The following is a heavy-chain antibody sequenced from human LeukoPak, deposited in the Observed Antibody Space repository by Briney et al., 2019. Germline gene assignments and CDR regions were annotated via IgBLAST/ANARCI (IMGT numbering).Heavy chain of an antibody. V-gene: IGHV1-58*01. CDR3: SAVPNANAWYCDDAFYS. Sequence: SVQVSCKASGFTFTTSALQWVRQPRGQQREGIGRIVYGSGNKARAQKFQEGQTITRGISTSTASMELSSLTSDAATVYYCSAVPNANAWYCDDAFYSWGQGTMVTVSS. CDR2: IVYGSGNK. D-gene: IGHD2-8*02. CDR1: GFTFTTSA. J-gene: IGHJ3*02.